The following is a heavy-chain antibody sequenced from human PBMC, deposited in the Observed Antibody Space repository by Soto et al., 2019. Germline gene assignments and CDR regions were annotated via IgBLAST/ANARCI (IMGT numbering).Heavy chain of an antibody. D-gene: IGHD3-16*02. Sequence: GGSLSLSWASSGFTLSMSCVNWVRQAPGKGLEWVSYISDSGDRTYYADSVKGRFTISRDRSKNTVSLQMDSLRAEDTAVYYCAKDRGIIVKAGDAFDVWGQGTKVTVSS. CDR3: AKDRGIIVKAGDAFDV. CDR1: GFTLSMSC. J-gene: IGHJ3*01. V-gene: IGHV3-23*01. CDR2: ISDSGDRT.